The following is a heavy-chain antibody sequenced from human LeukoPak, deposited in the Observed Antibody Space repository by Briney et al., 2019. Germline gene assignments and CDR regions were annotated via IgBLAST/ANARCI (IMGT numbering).Heavy chain of an antibody. CDR2: INWNGGST. Sequence: PGGSLRLSCAASGFTFDDYGMSWVRQAPGKGLEWVSGINWNGGSTGYADSVKGRITISRDNAKNSLYLQMNSLRAEDTALYYCARDGAGSGNKGDFDYWGQGTLVTVSS. CDR3: ARDGAGSGNKGDFDY. J-gene: IGHJ4*02. V-gene: IGHV3-20*04. CDR1: GFTFDDYG. D-gene: IGHD2-15*01.